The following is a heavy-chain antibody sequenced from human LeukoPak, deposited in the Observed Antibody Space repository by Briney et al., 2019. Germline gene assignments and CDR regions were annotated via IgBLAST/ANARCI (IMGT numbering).Heavy chain of an antibody. CDR1: GFTFSSYA. V-gene: IGHV3-23*01. J-gene: IGHJ4*02. D-gene: IGHD3-9*01. CDR2: ISGRGGST. Sequence: PGGSLRLSCAASGFTFSSYAMSWVRQAPGKGLEWVSAISGRGGSTYYADSVKGRFTISRDNSKNTLYLQMNSLRAEDTAVYYCANNAYDILTGYFDFDYWGQGTLVTVSS. CDR3: ANNAYDILTGYFDFDY.